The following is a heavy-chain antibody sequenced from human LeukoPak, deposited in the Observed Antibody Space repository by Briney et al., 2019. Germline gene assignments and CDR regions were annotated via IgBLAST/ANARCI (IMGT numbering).Heavy chain of an antibody. CDR3: ARALLQVGATYLDY. Sequence: GGSLRLSCAASGFTFSSYAMHWVRQAPGKGLEWVAVISYDGSNKYYADSVKGRFTISRDNSKNTLYLQMNSLRAEDTAVYYCARALLQVGATYLDYWGQGTLVTVSS. CDR2: ISYDGSNK. J-gene: IGHJ4*02. V-gene: IGHV3-30-3*01. CDR1: GFTFSSYA. D-gene: IGHD1-26*01.